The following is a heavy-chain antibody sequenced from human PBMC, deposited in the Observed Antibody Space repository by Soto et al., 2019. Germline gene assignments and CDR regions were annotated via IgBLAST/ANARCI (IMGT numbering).Heavy chain of an antibody. CDR2: ISKSSTTI. Sequence: GGSLRLSCIASGFTLSTYSMTWVRQAPGKGLEWLSHISKSSTTINYADSVKGRFTISRDNAKNSVYLEMSSLRDEDSAVYYCARDPPNFYYYGMDAWGQGTTVTVSS. CDR3: ARDPPNFYYYGMDA. CDR1: GFTLSTYS. J-gene: IGHJ6*02. V-gene: IGHV3-48*02.